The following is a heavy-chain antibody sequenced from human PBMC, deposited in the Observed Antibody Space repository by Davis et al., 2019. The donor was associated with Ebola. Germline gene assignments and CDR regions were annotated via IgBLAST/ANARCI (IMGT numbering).Heavy chain of an antibody. CDR1: GFTVSSNY. CDR3: ARDLGYCSSTSCYPY. J-gene: IGHJ4*02. Sequence: GESLKISCAASGFTVSSNYMSWVRQAPGKGLEWVSVIYSGGSTYYADSVKGRFTISRDSSKNTLYLQMNSLRAEDTAVYYCARDLGYCSSTSCYPYWGQGTLVTVSS. CDR2: IYSGGST. D-gene: IGHD2-2*01. V-gene: IGHV3-53*01.